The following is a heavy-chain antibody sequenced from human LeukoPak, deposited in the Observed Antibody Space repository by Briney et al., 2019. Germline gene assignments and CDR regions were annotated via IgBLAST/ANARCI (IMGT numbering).Heavy chain of an antibody. CDR3: AKDPFFIAAHRNPGGLIDY. D-gene: IGHD6-6*01. V-gene: IGHV3-30-3*01. CDR2: ISYDGSNK. CDR1: GFTFSSYA. Sequence: PGGSLRLSCAASGFTFSSYAMHWVRQAPGKGLEWVAVISYDGSNKYYADSVKGRFTISRDNSKNTLYLQMNSLRAEDTAVYYCAKDPFFIAAHRNPGGLIDYWGQGTLVTVSS. J-gene: IGHJ4*02.